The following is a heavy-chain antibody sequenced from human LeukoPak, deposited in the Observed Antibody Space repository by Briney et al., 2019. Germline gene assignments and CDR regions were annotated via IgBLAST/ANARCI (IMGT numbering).Heavy chain of an antibody. CDR1: GGSISSGSYY. CDR3: ASPGITGPYFDY. J-gene: IGHJ4*02. CDR2: IYYTGST. Sequence: SETLPLTCTVSGGSISSGSYYWGWIRQPPGKGLEWIGNIYYTGSTHYNPSLKSRVTISVDTSKNQFSLNLSSVTAADTAVYYCASPGITGPYFDYWGQGALVTVSS. D-gene: IGHD3-10*01. V-gene: IGHV4-39*07.